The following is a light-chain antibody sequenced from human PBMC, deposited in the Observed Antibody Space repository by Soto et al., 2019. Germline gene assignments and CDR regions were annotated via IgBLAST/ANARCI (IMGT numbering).Light chain of an antibody. CDR1: SSDVGGYDY. V-gene: IGLV2-14*03. CDR2: EVS. J-gene: IGLJ2*01. CDR3: NSYTSDSTRV. Sequence: QSVLTQPASVSGSPGQSITISCTGTSSDVGGYDYVSCYQQHPGRAPKLLIYEVSNRPSGVSNRFSGSKSGNTASLTISGLQAEDEADYYCNSYTSDSTRVFGGGTKLTVL.